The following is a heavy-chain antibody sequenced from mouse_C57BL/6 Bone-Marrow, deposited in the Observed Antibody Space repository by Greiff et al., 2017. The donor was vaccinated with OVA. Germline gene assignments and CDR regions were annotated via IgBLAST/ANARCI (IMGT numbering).Heavy chain of an antibody. J-gene: IGHJ2*01. Sequence: VKVVESGAELVRPGASVTLSCKASGYTFTDYEMHWVKQTPVHGLEWIGAIDPETGGTAYNQKFKGKAILTADKSSSTAYMELRSLTSEDSAVYYCTRRRMLGRFAYWGQGTTLTVSS. CDR3: TRRRMLGRFAY. D-gene: IGHD4-1*01. V-gene: IGHV1-15*01. CDR2: IDPETGGT. CDR1: GYTFTDYE.